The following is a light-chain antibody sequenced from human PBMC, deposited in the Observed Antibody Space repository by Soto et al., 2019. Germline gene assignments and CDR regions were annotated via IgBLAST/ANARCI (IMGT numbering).Light chain of an antibody. V-gene: IGKV1-5*03. CDR1: QSISSW. CDR3: QQYSIYPIT. J-gene: IGKJ5*01. CDR2: KAS. Sequence: DIQMTQSPSTLSASVGDRVTITCRASQSISSWLAWYQQKPGKAPKSLLYKASSLESGVPSRFSGGGSGTEFTLTISSLQPDDFATYYCQQYSIYPITFGQGTRLEIK.